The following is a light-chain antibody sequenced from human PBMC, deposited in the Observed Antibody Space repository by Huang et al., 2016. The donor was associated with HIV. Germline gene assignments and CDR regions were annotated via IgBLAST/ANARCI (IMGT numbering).Light chain of an antibody. Sequence: DIQMTQSPSSLSASVGERVTITCRARQSISTYLNWYQQKPGKAPKRLIYGAFSLPTGVPSRFRGSGSGTNFTLTITNLQPEDFATYSCQQSYTTPTFGGGTRVEIK. CDR1: QSISTY. CDR3: QQSYTTPT. J-gene: IGKJ4*01. V-gene: IGKV1-39*01. CDR2: GAF.